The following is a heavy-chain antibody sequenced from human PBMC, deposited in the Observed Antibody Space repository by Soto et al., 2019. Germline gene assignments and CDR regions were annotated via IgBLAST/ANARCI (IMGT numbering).Heavy chain of an antibody. CDR2: ITGSGHAT. D-gene: IGHD6-13*01. CDR3: AKNGLDNSPAAIDS. V-gene: IGHV3-23*01. Sequence: PGGSLSLSCAASGFTFRNNVLSWVRQAPGKGLDWVSGITGSGHATYYADTVKGRFTNSRDNSMNMVSLEMNSLKAEDTALYYCAKNGLDNSPAAIDSWGQGTLVTVSS. CDR1: GFTFRNNV. J-gene: IGHJ4*02.